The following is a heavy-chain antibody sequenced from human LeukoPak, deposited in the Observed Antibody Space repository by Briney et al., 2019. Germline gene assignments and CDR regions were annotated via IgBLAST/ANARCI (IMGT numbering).Heavy chain of an antibody. D-gene: IGHD2-15*01. CDR1: GGTFSSYA. CDR3: ARVYCSGGSCYRPIDY. V-gene: IGHV1-69*04. CDR2: IIPILGIA. Sequence: SVKVSCKASGGTFSSYAISWVRQAPGQGLEWMGRIIPILGIANYAQKFQGRVTITADKSTSTAYMELSSLRSEDTAVYYCARVYCSGGSCYRPIDYWGQGTLVTVSS. J-gene: IGHJ4*02.